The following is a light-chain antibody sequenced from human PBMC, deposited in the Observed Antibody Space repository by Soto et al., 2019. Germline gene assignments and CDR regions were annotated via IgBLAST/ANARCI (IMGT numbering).Light chain of an antibody. Sequence: DIQMTQSPSSLSASVGDRVTITCRASQPITKYLNWYQQKPGKAPELLIYAASSLQSGVPSRFSGTESGTDFTLTISSLQTEDFETSYCQQSYSTPRTFGQGTRWISN. CDR3: QQSYSTPRT. CDR2: AAS. CDR1: QPITKY. V-gene: IGKV1-39*01. J-gene: IGKJ1*01.